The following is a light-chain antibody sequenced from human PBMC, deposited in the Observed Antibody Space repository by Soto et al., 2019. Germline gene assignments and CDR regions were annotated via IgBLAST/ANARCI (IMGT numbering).Light chain of an antibody. J-gene: IGKJ1*01. Sequence: EIVLTQSPATLSLSPGERATLSCRASQSVSSYLAWYQQKPGQAPRLLIYDASNRATGIPARFSGSGSGTDFTLTISSLEPDYFSVYSCKTGSYSLSPFGQG. CDR2: DAS. CDR3: KTGSYSLSP. V-gene: IGKV3-11*01. CDR1: QSVSSY.